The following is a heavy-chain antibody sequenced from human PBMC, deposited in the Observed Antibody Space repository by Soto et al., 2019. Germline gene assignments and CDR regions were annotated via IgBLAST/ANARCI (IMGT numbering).Heavy chain of an antibody. Sequence: PGESLKISCKASGCSFTNYWIGWVRQMPGKGLEWMGTIYPGDSDTRYSPSFQGQVTFSVDKSINTAYLHWTSLKDSDTAMYFCAIQHPQDSCAWYNWGQGTLVTVSS. V-gene: IGHV5-51*01. D-gene: IGHD6-19*01. J-gene: IGHJ4*02. CDR1: GCSFTNYW. CDR3: AIQHPQDSCAWYN. CDR2: IYPGDSDT.